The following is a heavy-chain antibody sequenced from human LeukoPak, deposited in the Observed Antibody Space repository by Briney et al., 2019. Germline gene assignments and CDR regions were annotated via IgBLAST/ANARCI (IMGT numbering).Heavy chain of an antibody. Sequence: SETLSLTCTVSGGSISSGDYYWSWIRQPPGKGLEWIGYIYYSGSTYYNPSLESRVTMSVDTSKNQFSLNLSSVTAADTGVYFCARQSVTNWGWPSEFDYWGQGALVTVSS. J-gene: IGHJ4*02. D-gene: IGHD7-27*01. CDR3: ARQSVTNWGWPSEFDY. CDR1: GGSISSGDYY. CDR2: IYYSGST. V-gene: IGHV4-30-4*01.